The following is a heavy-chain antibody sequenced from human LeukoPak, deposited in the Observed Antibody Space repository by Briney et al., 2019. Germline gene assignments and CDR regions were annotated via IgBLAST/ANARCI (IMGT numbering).Heavy chain of an antibody. V-gene: IGHV4-61*02. CDR3: ARWIVGALDY. D-gene: IGHD1-26*01. J-gene: IGHJ4*02. CDR2: IYTSGST. Sequence: KTSETLSLTCTVSGGSISSGSYYWSWIRQPAGKGLEWIGRIYTSGSTNYNPSLKSRVTISVDTSKNQFSLKLSSVTAADTAVYHCARWIVGALDYWGQGTLVTVSS. CDR1: GGSISSGSYY.